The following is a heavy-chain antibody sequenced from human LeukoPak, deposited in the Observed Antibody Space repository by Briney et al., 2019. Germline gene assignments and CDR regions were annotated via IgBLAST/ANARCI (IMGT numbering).Heavy chain of an antibody. CDR3: ATGAEYYGSGSYYISYYYYYYMDV. CDR1: GFTFSNAW. CDR2: IKRKTDHGIT. V-gene: IGHV3-15*01. D-gene: IGHD3-10*01. J-gene: IGHJ6*03. Sequence: GRSLRLSCAASGFTFSNAWIRWVSQPPGKGLGWVGRIKRKTDHGITRYAAPVKDRFTISREYSKNTLYLQMNSLKPEDTAVYYCATGAEYYGSGSYYISYYYYYYMDVWGKGTTVTVSS.